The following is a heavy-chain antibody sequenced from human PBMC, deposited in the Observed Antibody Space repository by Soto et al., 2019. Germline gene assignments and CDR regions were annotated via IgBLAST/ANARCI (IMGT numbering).Heavy chain of an antibody. J-gene: IGHJ4*02. V-gene: IGHV4-31*01. Sequence: QVQLQESGPGLVKPSQTLSLTCTVSGGSISTGGYYWTWIRKHPGKGLEWIGYIYYSGSTYYNPPLKSPVTISVDTSKNQFSLKLSSVTAADTAVYYCARGRSVTLFDNWGQGTLVTVSS. CDR2: IYYSGST. CDR1: GGSISTGGYY. CDR3: ARGRSVTLFDN. D-gene: IGHD4-17*01.